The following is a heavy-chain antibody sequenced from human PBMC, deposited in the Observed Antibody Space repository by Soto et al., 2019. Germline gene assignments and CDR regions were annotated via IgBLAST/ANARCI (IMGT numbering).Heavy chain of an antibody. J-gene: IGHJ4*02. CDR2: IYYSGST. D-gene: IGHD6-13*01. Sequence: SGGSVSSGSYYWSWIRQPPGKGLEWIGYIYYSGSTNYNPSLKSRVTMSLDTSKNQFSLKLRSVTAADTALFYCARYAGSSWFDYWGQGTLVTVAS. V-gene: IGHV4-61*01. CDR1: GGSVSSGSYY. CDR3: ARYAGSSWFDY.